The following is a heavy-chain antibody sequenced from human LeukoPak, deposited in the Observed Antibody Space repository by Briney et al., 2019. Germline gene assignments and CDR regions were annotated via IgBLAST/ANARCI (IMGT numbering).Heavy chain of an antibody. D-gene: IGHD3-3*01. CDR3: ARVTEYYDFWSGLPDYYYYGMDV. V-gene: IGHV1-69*04. CDR2: IIPIFGIA. Sequence: SVKVSCKASGGTFSSYAICWVRQAPGQGLEWMGRIIPIFGIANYAQKFQGRVTITADKSTSTAYMELSSLRSEDTAVYYCARVTEYYDFWSGLPDYYYYGMDVWGQGTTVTVSS. CDR1: GGTFSSYA. J-gene: IGHJ6*02.